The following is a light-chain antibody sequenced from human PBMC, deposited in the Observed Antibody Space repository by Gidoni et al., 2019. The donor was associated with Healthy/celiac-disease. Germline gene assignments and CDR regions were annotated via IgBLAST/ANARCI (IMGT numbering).Light chain of an antibody. J-gene: IGKJ1*01. CDR3: QQYNSYPGT. CDR2: KAS. CDR1: QSISSW. V-gene: IGKV1-5*03. Sequence: DIQMTQSPSTLSASVGDRVTITCRASQSISSWLAWYQQKPGKAPKLLIYKASSLESGVPSRFSGSGSWTEFTLTISSLQPDDFATYYCQQYNSYPGTFXQXTKVEIK.